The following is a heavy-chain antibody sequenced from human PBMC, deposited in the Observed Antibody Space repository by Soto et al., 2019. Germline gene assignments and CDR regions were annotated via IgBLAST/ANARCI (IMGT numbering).Heavy chain of an antibody. CDR1: GFTVSSNY. D-gene: IGHD5-18*01. V-gene: IGHV3-66*01. CDR3: ARGVVGYSYGSRYDY. CDR2: IYSSGST. Sequence: EVQLVESGGGLVQPGGSLRLSCAASGFTVSSNYMSWVRQAPGKGLERVSIIYSSGSTYYAVSVKGRFTLSRDNSKNTLYFQMNSLRAEDTAVYYCARGVVGYSYGSRYDYWGQGTLVTVSS. J-gene: IGHJ4*02.